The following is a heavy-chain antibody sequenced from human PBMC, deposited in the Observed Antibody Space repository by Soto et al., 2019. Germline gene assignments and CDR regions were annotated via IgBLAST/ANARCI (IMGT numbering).Heavy chain of an antibody. CDR3: ARVDFWSGFWGFDY. Sequence: EVQLVESGGGLVQPGGSLRLSCAASGFMFSSHWMSWVRQAPGKGLEWVANIKEDGSEKYYVGSVKGRFTVSRDNAKNSVSLEMSILGAEDTALYYCARVDFWSGFWGFDYWGQGTLVTVSS. CDR2: IKEDGSEK. J-gene: IGHJ4*02. D-gene: IGHD3-3*01. V-gene: IGHV3-7*01. CDR1: GFMFSSHW.